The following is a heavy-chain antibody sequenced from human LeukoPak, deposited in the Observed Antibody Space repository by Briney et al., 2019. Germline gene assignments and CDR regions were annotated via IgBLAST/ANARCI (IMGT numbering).Heavy chain of an antibody. CDR1: GLTFSSYW. D-gene: IGHD3-3*01. CDR2: IKQDGSEK. J-gene: IGHJ4*02. V-gene: IGHV3-7*03. CDR3: AREGSYYDFWSGYYPLDY. Sequence: GGSLRLSCAASGLTFSSYWMSWVRQAPGKGLEWVANIKQDGSEKYYVDSVKGRFTISRDNAKNSLYLQMNSLRAEDTAVYYCAREGSYYDFWSGYYPLDYWGQGTLVTVSS.